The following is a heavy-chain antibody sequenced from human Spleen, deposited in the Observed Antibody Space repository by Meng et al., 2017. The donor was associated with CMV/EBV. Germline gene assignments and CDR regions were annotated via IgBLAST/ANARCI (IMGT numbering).Heavy chain of an antibody. V-gene: IGHV1-46*01. J-gene: IGHJ4*02. CDR3: ARRYCSSTSCYYFDY. CDR2: INPSGGST. Sequence: SGYTITSYYMHWERQAPGQGLEWMGIINPSGGSTSYAQKFQGRVTMTRDTSTSTVYMELSSLRSEDTAVYYCARRYCSSTSCYYFDYWGQGTLVTVSS. CDR1: GYTITSYY. D-gene: IGHD2-2*01.